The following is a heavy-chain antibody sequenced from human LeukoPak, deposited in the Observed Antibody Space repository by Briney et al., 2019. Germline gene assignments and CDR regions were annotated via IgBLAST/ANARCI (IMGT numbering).Heavy chain of an antibody. J-gene: IGHJ4*02. D-gene: IGHD3-22*01. V-gene: IGHV3-7*05. CDR1: GFTFTSYW. CDR2: IKTDGSEK. Sequence: GGSLRLSCAASGFTFTSYWMTWVRQAPGKGPEWVANIKTDGSEKHYVDSVKGRFTISRANAKNSLYLQMNSLRDEDTAVYYCATHYYDHFDYWGQGTLVTVSS. CDR3: ATHYYDHFDY.